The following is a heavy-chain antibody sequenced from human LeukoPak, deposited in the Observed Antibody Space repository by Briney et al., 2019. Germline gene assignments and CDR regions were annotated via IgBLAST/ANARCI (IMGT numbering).Heavy chain of an antibody. CDR2: IYHSGST. J-gene: IGHJ5*02. CDR3: ARDRIAAAARGKNWFDH. D-gene: IGHD6-13*01. Sequence: SETLSLTCTVSGGSISSGGYYWSWIRQPSGKGLEWIGYIYHSGSTYYNPSLKSRVTISVDRSKNQFSLKLSSVTAADTAVYYCARDRIAAAARGKNWFDHWGQGTLVTVSS. V-gene: IGHV4-30-2*01. CDR1: GGSISSGGYY.